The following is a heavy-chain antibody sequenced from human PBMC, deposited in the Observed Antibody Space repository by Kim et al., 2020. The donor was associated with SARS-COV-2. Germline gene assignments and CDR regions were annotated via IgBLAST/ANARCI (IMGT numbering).Heavy chain of an antibody. CDR2: IYYSGST. Sequence: SETLSLTCTVSGGSISSYYWSWIRQPPGKGLEWIGYIYYSGSTNYNPSLKSRVTISVDTSKNQFSLKLSSVTAAATAVYYCARGSYARGYFDYWGQGTLGTVSS. V-gene: IGHV4-59*01. CDR1: GGSISSYY. D-gene: IGHD3-10*01. CDR3: ARGSYARGYFDY. J-gene: IGHJ4*02.